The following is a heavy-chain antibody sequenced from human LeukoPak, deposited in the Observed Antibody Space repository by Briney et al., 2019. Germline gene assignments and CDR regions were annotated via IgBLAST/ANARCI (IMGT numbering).Heavy chain of an antibody. Sequence: ASVKVSCKASGYTFINYYMHWVRQAPGQGLEWMGIINPSGGSTSYAQKFQGRVTMTRDTSTSTVYMELSSLRSEDTAVYYCAKNVRDTGTFDYWGQGTLVTVSS. CDR3: AKNVRDTGTFDY. CDR2: INPSGGST. CDR1: GYTFINYY. J-gene: IGHJ4*02. D-gene: IGHD5-18*01. V-gene: IGHV1-46*01.